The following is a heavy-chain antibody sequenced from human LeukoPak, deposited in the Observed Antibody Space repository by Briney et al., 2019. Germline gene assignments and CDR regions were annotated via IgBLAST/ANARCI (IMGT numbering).Heavy chain of an antibody. Sequence: PSVTLSLTRTVSGGSISSYYWSWIRQPPGKGVEWIGYIYYSGSTNYNPSLKSRVTISVDTSKNQFSLKLSSVTAADTAVYYCARDISGWWDYGMDVWGQGTTVTVSS. CDR2: IYYSGST. V-gene: IGHV4-59*01. CDR1: GGSISSYY. J-gene: IGHJ6*02. D-gene: IGHD6-19*01. CDR3: ARDISGWWDYGMDV.